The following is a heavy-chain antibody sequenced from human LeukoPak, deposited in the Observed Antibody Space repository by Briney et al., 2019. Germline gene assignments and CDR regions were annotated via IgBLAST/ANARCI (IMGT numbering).Heavy chain of an antibody. CDR2: IYTSGST. CDR3: ARATLKYYFDY. CDR1: GGSMSSHY. V-gene: IGHV4-4*08. J-gene: IGHJ4*02. Sequence: PSETLSLTCTVSGGSMSSHYWSWIRQPPGKGLEWIGRIYTSGSTNYNPSLKSRVTISVDTSKNQFSLKLSSVTAADTAVYYCARATLKYYFDYWGQGTLVTVSS.